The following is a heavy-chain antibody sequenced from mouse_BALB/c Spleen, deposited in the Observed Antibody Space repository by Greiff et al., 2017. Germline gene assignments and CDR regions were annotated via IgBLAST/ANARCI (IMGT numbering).Heavy chain of an antibody. V-gene: IGHV3-8*02. D-gene: IGHD2-1*01. Sequence: EVKLMESGPSLVKPSQTLSLTCSVTGDSITSGYWNWIRKFPGNKLEYMGYISYSGSTYYNPYLKSRISITRDTSKNQYYLQLNSVTTEDTATYYCAGGYGNYFYAMDYWGQGTSVTVSS. CDR2: ISYSGST. J-gene: IGHJ4*01. CDR1: GDSITSGY. CDR3: AGGYGNYFYAMDY.